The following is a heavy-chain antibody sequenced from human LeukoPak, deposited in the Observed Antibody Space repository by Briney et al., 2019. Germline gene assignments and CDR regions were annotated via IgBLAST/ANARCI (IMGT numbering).Heavy chain of an antibody. CDR1: GSLFTSYT. V-gene: IGHV3-21*04. D-gene: IGHD3-10*01. J-gene: IGHJ4*02. CDR2: ISSSGHYI. Sequence: GGSLRLSCAASGSLFTSYTMSWVRQAPGKGLEWVSSISSSGHYIDYADSVKGRLTISRGNAKQSLYLQMNSLRAEDTAVYYCAKRVVGELYFDYWGQGTLVTVSS. CDR3: AKRVVGELYFDY.